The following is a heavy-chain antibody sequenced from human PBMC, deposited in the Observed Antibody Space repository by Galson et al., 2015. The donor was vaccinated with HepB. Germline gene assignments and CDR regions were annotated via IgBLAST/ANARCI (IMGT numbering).Heavy chain of an antibody. CDR3: TTWNWNYEDY. J-gene: IGHJ4*02. D-gene: IGHD1-7*01. CDR1: GXTFTNAX. Sequence: RLSCAASGXTFTNAXMTWVRXAPGKGLEXXGRIKSKTHGGTTDYAAPVKGTFTISRDDSKSTLYLQMNSLKTEDTAVYYFTTWNWNYEDYWCQGTLVTVSS. CDR2: IKSKTHGGTT. V-gene: IGHV3-15*01.